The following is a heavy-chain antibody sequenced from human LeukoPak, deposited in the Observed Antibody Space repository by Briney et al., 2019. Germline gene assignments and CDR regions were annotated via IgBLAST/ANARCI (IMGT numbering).Heavy chain of an antibody. J-gene: IGHJ4*02. Sequence: GGSLRLSCAASGFTFSSYGMHWVRQAPGKGLEWVAVISYDGSNKYYADSVKGRFTISRDNSKNTLYLQMNSLRYEDTAVYYCARGASSGWFSSGWDYWGQGTLVTVSS. CDR1: GFTFSSYG. CDR3: ARGASSGWFSSGWDY. D-gene: IGHD6-19*01. CDR2: ISYDGSNK. V-gene: IGHV3-30*03.